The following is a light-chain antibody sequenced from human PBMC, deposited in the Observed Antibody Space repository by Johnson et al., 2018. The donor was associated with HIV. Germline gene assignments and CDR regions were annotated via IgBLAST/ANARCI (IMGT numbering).Light chain of an antibody. CDR3: GTWDSSLSCDV. CDR2: ENN. Sequence: QSVLTQPPSVSAAPGQKVTISCSGSSSNIGNNYVSWYQQLPGTAPKLLIYENNKRPSGIPDRFSGSKSGTSATLGITGLQTGDEADYYCGTWDSSLSCDVFGTGTKVTVL. V-gene: IGLV1-51*02. J-gene: IGLJ1*01. CDR1: SSNIGNNY.